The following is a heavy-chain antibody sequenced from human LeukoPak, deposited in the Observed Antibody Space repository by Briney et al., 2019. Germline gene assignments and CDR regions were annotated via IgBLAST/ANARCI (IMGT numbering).Heavy chain of an antibody. J-gene: IGHJ4*02. Sequence: ASVKVSCKASGYTYTNYGISWVRQAPGQGLEWMGWISAYNGNTNYAQKLQGRVTMTTDTSTSTAYMELRSLRSDDTAVYYCAREYSGYDWGQFDYWGQGTLVTVSS. CDR2: ISAYNGNT. CDR1: GYTYTNYG. CDR3: AREYSGYDWGQFDY. D-gene: IGHD5-12*01. V-gene: IGHV1-18*01.